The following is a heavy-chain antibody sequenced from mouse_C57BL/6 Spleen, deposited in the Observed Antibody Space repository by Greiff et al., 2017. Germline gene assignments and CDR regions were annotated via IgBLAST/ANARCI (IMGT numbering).Heavy chain of an antibody. Sequence: VQLKESGPGLVKPSQSLSLTCSVTGYSITSGYYWNWIRQFPGNKLEWMGYISYDGSNNYNPSLKNRISITRDTSKNQFFLKLNSVTTEDTATYYCARGIYYDPYYCDYWGQGTTLTVSA. CDR1: GYSITSGYY. CDR2: ISYDGSN. CDR3: ARGIYYDPYYCDY. J-gene: IGHJ2*01. V-gene: IGHV3-6*01. D-gene: IGHD2-4*01.